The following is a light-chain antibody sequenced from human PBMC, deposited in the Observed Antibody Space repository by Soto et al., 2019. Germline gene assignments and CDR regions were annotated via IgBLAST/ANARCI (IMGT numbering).Light chain of an antibody. V-gene: IGKV1-33*01. CDR2: EAS. CDR1: QDITND. Sequence: DLQMTQSPSSLSASVGDRVTITCQASQDITNDLNWYQQKPGKAPKVLIYEASNLETGVPSRFSGSVSGTDFTFTISSLQPEDIATYFCQQYDNVPLTFGGGTKVEIK. J-gene: IGKJ4*01. CDR3: QQYDNVPLT.